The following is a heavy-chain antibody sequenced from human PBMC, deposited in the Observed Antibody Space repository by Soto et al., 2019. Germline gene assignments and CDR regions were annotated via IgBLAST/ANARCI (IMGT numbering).Heavy chain of an antibody. J-gene: IGHJ6*02. D-gene: IGHD3-16*02. V-gene: IGHV3-23*01. Sequence: GGSLRLSCAASGFTFSSYAMSWVRQAPGKGLEWVSAISGSGGSTYYADSVKGRFTISRDNSKNTLYLQMNSLRAEDTAVYYCAKTGDDYVWGSYPRDYYYGMDVWGQGTTVTVSS. CDR1: GFTFSSYA. CDR2: ISGSGGST. CDR3: AKTGDDYVWGSYPRDYYYGMDV.